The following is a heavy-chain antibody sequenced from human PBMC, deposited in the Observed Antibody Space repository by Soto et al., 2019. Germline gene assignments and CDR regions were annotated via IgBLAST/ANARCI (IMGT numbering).Heavy chain of an antibody. CDR2: ISGSDGKT. CDR3: ARWNYLDY. Sequence: EVQLLESGGGLVQPGGSLRLSCAASGFSFSSYAMSWVRQAPGKGLEWVSTISGSDGKTFYADSVKGRFSISRDTSDNPLYLKMNSLRADDPAIYSCARWNYLDYWGKGARVPSPQ. V-gene: IGHV3-23*01. J-gene: IGHJ4*02. CDR1: GFSFSSYA. D-gene: IGHD2-15*01.